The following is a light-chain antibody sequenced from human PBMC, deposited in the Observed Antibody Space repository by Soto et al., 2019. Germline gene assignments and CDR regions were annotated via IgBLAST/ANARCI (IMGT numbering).Light chain of an antibody. V-gene: IGKV3-11*01. CDR1: QSVSSY. CDR2: DAS. J-gene: IGKJ4*01. CDR3: QQRELT. Sequence: EIVLTQSPATLSLSPGERATHSCRASQSVSSYLAWYQQKPGQVPRHLIYDASNRATGIPARFSGSGSGTDLTLTISSLEPEDFAVYYCQQRELTFGGGTKVEIK.